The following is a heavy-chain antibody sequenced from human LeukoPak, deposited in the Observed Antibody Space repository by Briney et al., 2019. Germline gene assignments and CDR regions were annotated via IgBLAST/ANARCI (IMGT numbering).Heavy chain of an antibody. CDR3: ARVRNGGYCSSTSYEFDY. CDR2: IYSCGST. D-gene: IGHD2-2*01. Sequence: PGGSLRLSCAASGFTVSSNYMSWVRQAPGKGLGWVSVIYSCGSTYYADSVKGRFTISRDNSKNTLNLQINSLRAEGTAVYYCARVRNGGYCSSTSYEFDYWGQGTLVTVSS. J-gene: IGHJ4*02. CDR1: GFTVSSNY. V-gene: IGHV3-66*03.